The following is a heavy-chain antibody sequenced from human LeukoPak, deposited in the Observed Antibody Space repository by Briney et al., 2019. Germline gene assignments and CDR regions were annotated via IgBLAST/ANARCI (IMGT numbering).Heavy chain of an antibody. Sequence: GESLKISCKGSGYSFTSYWIGWVRQMPGKGLERMGIIYPGDSDTRYSPSFQGQVTISADKSISTAYVQWSSLKASDTAMYYCARSLPSTAHYDSSGYYDYWGQGTLVTVSS. CDR2: IYPGDSDT. V-gene: IGHV5-51*01. J-gene: IGHJ4*02. D-gene: IGHD3-22*01. CDR1: GYSFTSYW. CDR3: ARSLPSTAHYDSSGYYDY.